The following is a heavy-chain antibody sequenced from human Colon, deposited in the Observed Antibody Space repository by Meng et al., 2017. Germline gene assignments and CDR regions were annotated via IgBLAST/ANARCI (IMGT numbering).Heavy chain of an antibody. CDR3: VRSSGWVKTGFDP. D-gene: IGHD6-19*01. Sequence: QVQLQQWGAGLGKPAETLSLTSAVYGGSFSGYYWSWIRQPPGKGLEWIGSIGHSGFTYYTPSLKSRVTVSIDTSRNQFSLWLTSVTAADTAVYYCVRSSGWVKTGFDPWGQGTLVTVSS. CDR2: IGHSGFT. V-gene: IGHV4-34*01. J-gene: IGHJ5*02. CDR1: GGSFSGYY.